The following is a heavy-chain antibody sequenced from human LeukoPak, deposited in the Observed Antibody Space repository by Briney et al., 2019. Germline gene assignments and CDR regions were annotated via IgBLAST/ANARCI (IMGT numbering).Heavy chain of an antibody. Sequence: SETLSLTCTVSGGSIRSNYWSWIRQPPGKGLEWIGYIYYSGSTNYNPSLKSRVTISVATSKSQFSLKLSSVTAADTAVYYCARGGANSNYYYYGMDVWGQGTTVTVSS. CDR3: ARGGANSNYYYYGMDV. D-gene: IGHD1-26*01. CDR2: IYYSGST. J-gene: IGHJ6*02. V-gene: IGHV4-59*01. CDR1: GGSIRSNY.